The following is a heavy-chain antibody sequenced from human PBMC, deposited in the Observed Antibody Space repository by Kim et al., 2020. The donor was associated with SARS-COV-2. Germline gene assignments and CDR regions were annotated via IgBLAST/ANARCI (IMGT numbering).Heavy chain of an antibody. D-gene: IGHD6-19*01. J-gene: IGHJ2*01. V-gene: IGHV1-8*01. CDR3: ARGLYSRNYAVAGTEGWYFDL. CDR2: MNPNSGNT. Sequence: ASVKVSCKASGYTFTSYDINWVRQATGQGLEWMGWMNPNSGNTGYAQKFQGRVTMTRNTSISTAYMELSSLRSEDTAVYYCARGLYSRNYAVAGTEGWYFDLWGRGTLVTVSS. CDR1: GYTFTSYD.